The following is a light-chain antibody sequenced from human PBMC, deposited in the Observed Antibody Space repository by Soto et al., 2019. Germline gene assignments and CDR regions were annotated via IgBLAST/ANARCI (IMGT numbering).Light chain of an antibody. V-gene: IGLV1-40*01. CDR3: QSDDSSLIAGRV. J-gene: IGLJ2*01. CDR2: ATN. Sequence: QSVLTQPPSVSGAPGQRVTISCTGSSSNIGAGYGVHWYQQLPGTAPKLLIYATNNRASGVPDRFSGSASGTSASLAITGLQAEDEADYYCQSDDSSLIAGRVFGGGTTVTVL. CDR1: SSNIGAGYG.